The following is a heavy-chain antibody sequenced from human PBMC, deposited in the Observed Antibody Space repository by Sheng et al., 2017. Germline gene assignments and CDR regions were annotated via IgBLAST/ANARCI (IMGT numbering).Heavy chain of an antibody. V-gene: IGHV3-21*01. CDR2: ISSSSSYI. CDR1: GFTFSTYS. Sequence: EVQLVESGGGLVKPGGSLRLSCAASGFTFSTYSMNWVRQAPGKGLEWVSSISSSSSYIYYADSVKGRFTMSRDNAKKSLYLQMNSLRAEDTAVYYCASSNRNIVVVPGDDAFDIWGQGTMVTVSS. D-gene: IGHD2-2*01. J-gene: IGHJ3*02. CDR3: ASSNRNIVVVPGDDAFDI.